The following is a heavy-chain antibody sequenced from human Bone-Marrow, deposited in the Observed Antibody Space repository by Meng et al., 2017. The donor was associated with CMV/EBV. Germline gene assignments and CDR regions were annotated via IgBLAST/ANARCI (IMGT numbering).Heavy chain of an antibody. D-gene: IGHD2-2*01. CDR2: INLNSGGT. CDR1: GYTFTGYY. CDR3: ARDRSRVVPAAPVGYYYYGMDV. Sequence: ASVKVSCKASGYTFTGYYMHWVRQAPGQGLEWMGWINLNSGGTNYAQKFQGRVTMTRDTSISTAYMELSRLRSDDTAVYYCARDRSRVVPAAPVGYYYYGMDVWGQGTTVTVSS. J-gene: IGHJ6*02. V-gene: IGHV1-2*02.